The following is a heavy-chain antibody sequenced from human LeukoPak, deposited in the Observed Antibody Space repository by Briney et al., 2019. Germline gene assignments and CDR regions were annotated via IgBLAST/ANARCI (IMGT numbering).Heavy chain of an antibody. CDR2: ISYDGSNK. J-gene: IGHJ4*02. CDR3: ARTPKRSGQLVPYFDY. CDR1: GFTFSSYA. Sequence: GGSLRLSCAASGFTFSSYAMHWVRQAPGKGLEWVAVISYDGSNKYYADSVKGRFTISRDNSKNTLYLQMNSLRAEDTAVYYCARTPKRSGQLVPYFDYWGQGTLVTVSS. V-gene: IGHV3-30*01. D-gene: IGHD6-6*01.